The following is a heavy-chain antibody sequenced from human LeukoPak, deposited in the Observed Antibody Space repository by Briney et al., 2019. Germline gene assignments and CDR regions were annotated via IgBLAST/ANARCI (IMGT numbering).Heavy chain of an antibody. CDR2: IGTAGDT. CDR1: GFTFCNYD. CDR3: ARGKKLGYCSGGSCPGAFDY. V-gene: IGHV3-13*01. Sequence: GGSLRLSCVASGFTFCNYDMHWVREATGKGMEWVSTIGTAGDTYYPGSVKGRFTISRENAKNSLYLQMNSLRAGDTAVYYCARGKKLGYCSGGSCPGAFDYWGQGTLVSVSS. D-gene: IGHD2-15*01. J-gene: IGHJ4*02.